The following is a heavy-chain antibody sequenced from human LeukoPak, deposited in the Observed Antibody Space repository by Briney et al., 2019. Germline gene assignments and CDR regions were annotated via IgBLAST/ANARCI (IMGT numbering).Heavy chain of an antibody. D-gene: IGHD3-22*01. CDR3: AAMIGYFDY. CDR2: IYTSGAI. J-gene: IGHJ4*02. Sequence: SETLSLTCTVSGGSINSGNYYWTWIRQPAGKRLEYIGRIYTSGAISYSPSLKSRVIISADTSKNQISLKLNSVTAADTAVYYCAAMIGYFDYWGQGILDTVSS. V-gene: IGHV4-61*02. CDR1: GGSINSGNYY.